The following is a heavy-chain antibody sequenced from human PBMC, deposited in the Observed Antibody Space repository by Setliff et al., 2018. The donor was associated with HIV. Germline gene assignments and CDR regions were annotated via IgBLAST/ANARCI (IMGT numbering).Heavy chain of an antibody. V-gene: IGHV1-69*13. CDR3: VNLPFFYYYYMDV. J-gene: IGHJ6*03. CDR2: ILPVSGAA. CDR1: GDTFNNYA. Sequence: AASVKVSCKASGDTFNNYAIGWVRQAPGQGLEWMGGILPVSGAANYAQKFQGRVTITADESTATFYMEMSTLRSEDTAVYYCVNLPFFYYYYMDVWGEGTPVTVS.